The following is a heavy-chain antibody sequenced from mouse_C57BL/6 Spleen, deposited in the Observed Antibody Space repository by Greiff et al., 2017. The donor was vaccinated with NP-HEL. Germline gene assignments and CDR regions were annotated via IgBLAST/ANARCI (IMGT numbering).Heavy chain of an antibody. D-gene: IGHD1-2*01. CDR1: GFNIKITY. Sequence: VQLKESVAELVRPGASVKLSCTASGFNIKITYMHWVKQRPEQGLEWIGRIDPATGNTKYATQFPGKATITADTSSNTAYLQLSSLTSEDTAIYYCARSDGPPDAWFAYWGQGTLVTVSA. CDR2: IDPATGNT. J-gene: IGHJ3*01. V-gene: IGHV14-3*01. CDR3: ARSDGPPDAWFAY.